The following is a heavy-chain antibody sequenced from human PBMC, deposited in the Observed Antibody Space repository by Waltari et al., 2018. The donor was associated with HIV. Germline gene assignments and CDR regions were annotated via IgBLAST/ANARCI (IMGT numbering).Heavy chain of an antibody. CDR2: INEDGSEK. CDR3: ATVVATAITY. J-gene: IGHJ4*02. D-gene: IGHD2-21*02. Sequence: EVQLVESGGDLVQPGGSLRLSCVASGFTFSRSWMTWVRQNPEKGLEWVANINEDGSEKYYVDSVKGRFTISRDNPKNSVYLQMNSLTGEDTAVYYCATVVATAITYWGQGTLVTVSS. CDR1: GFTFSRSW. V-gene: IGHV3-7*01.